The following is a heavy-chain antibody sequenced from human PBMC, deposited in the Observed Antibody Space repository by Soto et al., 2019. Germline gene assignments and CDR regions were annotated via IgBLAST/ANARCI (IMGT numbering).Heavy chain of an antibody. CDR1: GFTFSGYA. V-gene: IGHV3-23*01. CDR3: ARKVSGSTGRPDLWYFDL. Sequence: EVQLLDSGGGLVQPGGSLRLSCAASGFTFSGYALTWVRQAPGKGLEWVSAISGGGDATFYADSVKGRFTISRDNSKNTLYLHMTTLRAEATAVYYCARKVSGSTGRPDLWYFDLWGRGTLVPVSS. CDR2: ISGGGDAT. D-gene: IGHD3-10*01. J-gene: IGHJ2*01.